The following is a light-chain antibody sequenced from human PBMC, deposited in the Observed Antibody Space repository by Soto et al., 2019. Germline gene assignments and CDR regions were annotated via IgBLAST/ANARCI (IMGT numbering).Light chain of an antibody. CDR1: QGISSY. CDR3: QQRSTYPIT. CDR2: GAS. V-gene: IGKV1-9*01. J-gene: IGKJ5*01. Sequence: IQLTQSPSSLSSSVGDRVTITCRASQGISSYLAWYQQKPGKAPKLLIYGASTLDGGVPFRFSGSGCGTDFTRIISRVQPEDFANYYCQQRSTYPITFGQGTRLEI.